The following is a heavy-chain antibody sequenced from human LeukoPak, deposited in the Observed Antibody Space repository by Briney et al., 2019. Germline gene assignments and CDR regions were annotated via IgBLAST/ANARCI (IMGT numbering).Heavy chain of an antibody. V-gene: IGHV1-69*05. J-gene: IGHJ6*03. CDR2: IIPIFGTA. CDR3: ASSIAAAEDYYYYMDV. CDR1: GGTFSSYA. Sequence: SVKVSCKAPGGTFSSYAISWVRQAPGQGLEWMGGIIPIFGTANYAQKFQGRVTITTDESTSTAYMELSSLRSEDTAVYYCASSIAAAEDYYYYMDVWGKGTTVTVSS. D-gene: IGHD6-13*01.